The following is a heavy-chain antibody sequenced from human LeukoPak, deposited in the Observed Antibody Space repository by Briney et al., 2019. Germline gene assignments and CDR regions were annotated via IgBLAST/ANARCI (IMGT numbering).Heavy chain of an antibody. CDR1: GFTFSSYA. J-gene: IGHJ5*02. CDR2: ISVDNNK. Sequence: PGGSLRLSCAASGFTFSSYAMSWVRQAPGKGLEWVSHISVDNNKWYADSVKGRFTISGDNSKNTLYLQMNSLRAEDTAVYYCAKEYSGSTYNWFDAWGQGTLVTLSS. D-gene: IGHD1-26*01. V-gene: IGHV3-23*01. CDR3: AKEYSGSTYNWFDA.